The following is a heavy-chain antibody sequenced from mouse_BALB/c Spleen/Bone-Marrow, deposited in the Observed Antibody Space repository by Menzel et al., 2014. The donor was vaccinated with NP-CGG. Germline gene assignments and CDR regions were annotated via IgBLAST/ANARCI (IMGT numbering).Heavy chain of an antibody. J-gene: IGHJ3*01. V-gene: IGHV1S82*01. CDR2: IHPSDSET. Sequence: QVQLQQSGAELVRPGASVKLSCKASGYSFTNYWMNWVKQRPGQGLEWIGMIHPSDSETRLNQKFKDKATLTVDKSSSTAYMQLSSPAYEGSAVYFLARFCNYEGFAYWGQGTLVTVSA. CDR1: GYSFTNYW. D-gene: IGHD2-1*01. CDR3: ARFCNYEGFAY.